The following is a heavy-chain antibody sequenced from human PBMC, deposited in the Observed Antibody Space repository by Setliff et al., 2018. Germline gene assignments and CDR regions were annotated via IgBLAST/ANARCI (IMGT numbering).Heavy chain of an antibody. D-gene: IGHD2-8*02. V-gene: IGHV1-2*02. CDR2: INPNSGDT. Sequence: GASVKVSCKTSGYVFINFYMYWVRQAPGQGLEWMGWINPNSGDTNYSQRFQGRVTMTIDTSTRTVYMELTRLRSDDTAIYYCARETSSGPRIDPWGQGTQVTVLL. CDR3: ARETSSGPRIDP. J-gene: IGHJ5*02. CDR1: GYVFINFY.